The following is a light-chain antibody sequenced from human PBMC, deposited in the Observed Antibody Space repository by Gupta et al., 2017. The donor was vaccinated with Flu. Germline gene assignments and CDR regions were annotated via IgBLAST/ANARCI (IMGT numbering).Light chain of an antibody. CDR2: GAS. Sequence: ERATLSCRASQSVSSNLARYQQKPGQAPRLLIYGASTRATGIPARFSGSGSGTEFTLTISSLQSEDFAVYYCQQYNNWPPWTFGQGTKVEIK. CDR3: QQYNNWPPWT. CDR1: QSVSSN. J-gene: IGKJ1*01. V-gene: IGKV3-15*01.